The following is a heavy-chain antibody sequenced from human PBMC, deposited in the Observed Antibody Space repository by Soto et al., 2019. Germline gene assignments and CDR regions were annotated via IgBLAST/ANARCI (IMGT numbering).Heavy chain of an antibody. D-gene: IGHD2-8*01. CDR2: ARNKVSGYTT. CDR3: ARLMGTSFDL. V-gene: IGHV3-72*01. J-gene: IGHJ4*02. CDR1: GGTFSDHY. Sequence: VQLVQSGAEVKKPGSSVKVSCKASGGTFSDHYMDWVRQAPGKGLEWVGRARNKVSGYTTAYAASVEGRFAISRDDSKNSLYLQMSSLKVEDTAVYFCARLMGTSFDLWGQGTLVTVSA.